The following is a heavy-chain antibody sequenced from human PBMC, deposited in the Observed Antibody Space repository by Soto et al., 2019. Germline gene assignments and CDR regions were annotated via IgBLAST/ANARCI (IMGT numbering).Heavy chain of an antibody. D-gene: IGHD3-10*01. CDR3: ASQVMVRGALYYYYGMDV. CDR1: GYTFTSYA. CDR2: INAGNGNT. J-gene: IGHJ6*02. Sequence: ASVKVSCKASGYTFTSYAMHWVRQAPGQRLEWMGRINAGNGNTKYSQKFQGRVTITRDTSASTAYMELSSLRSEDTALYYCASQVMVRGALYYYYGMDVWGQGTTVTVSS. V-gene: IGHV1-3*01.